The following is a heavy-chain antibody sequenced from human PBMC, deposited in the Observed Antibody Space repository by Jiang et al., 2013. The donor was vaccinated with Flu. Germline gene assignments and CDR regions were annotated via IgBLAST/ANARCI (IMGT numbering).Heavy chain of an antibody. CDR3: ARNLDY. Sequence: GPGLVKPLGTLSLTCAVSGDSISSSYWWSWVRQSPGKGLEWIGEIYYSGSTNYDPSLKSRVTLSIDQSKNQLSLKLNSMTAADTAVYYCARNLDYWGRGTLVTVSS. V-gene: IGHV4-4*02. CDR2: IYYSGST. CDR1: GDSISSSYW. J-gene: IGHJ4*02.